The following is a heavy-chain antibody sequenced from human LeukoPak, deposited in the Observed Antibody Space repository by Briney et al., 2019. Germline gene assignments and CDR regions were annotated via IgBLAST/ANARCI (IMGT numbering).Heavy chain of an antibody. D-gene: IGHD2-15*01. Sequence: GRSLRLSCAASGFTFSTYGIHWVRQAPGKGLEWVGLLSSGGINKHYAGSVKGRFIISRDNSMNTLYPQMNSLGVEDTAVYYCARDHAGSGRAFDYWGQGTLVTVSS. V-gene: IGHV3-30*03. CDR3: ARDHAGSGRAFDY. CDR2: LSSGGINK. CDR1: GFTFSTYG. J-gene: IGHJ4*02.